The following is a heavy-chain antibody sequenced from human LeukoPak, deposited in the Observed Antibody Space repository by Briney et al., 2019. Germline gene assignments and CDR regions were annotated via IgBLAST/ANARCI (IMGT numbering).Heavy chain of an antibody. D-gene: IGHD5-18*01. CDR1: GGSISSGGYY. Sequence: SQTLSLTCTVSGGSISSGGYYWSWIRQHPGKGLEWIGSIYYSGSTNYNPSLQGRVTISLDTSRNQFSLKLSSVTAADTAVYYCARWGIQLWFDYWGQGTLVTVSS. CDR3: ARWGIQLWFDY. J-gene: IGHJ4*02. V-gene: IGHV4-31*03. CDR2: IYYSGST.